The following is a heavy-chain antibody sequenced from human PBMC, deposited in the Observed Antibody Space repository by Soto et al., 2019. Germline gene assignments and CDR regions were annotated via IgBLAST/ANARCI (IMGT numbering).Heavy chain of an antibody. J-gene: IGHJ4*02. V-gene: IGHV4-39*01. CDR1: GGSISDSWYY. CDR3: ARHPRGSYRNPIDY. Sequence: ETLSLTCTVSGGSISDSWYYWVWIRQPPGKGLEWFGSIYYSGSTYYNPSLESRVTISVDTSKNQFSLRLSSVTATDTAVYYCARHPRGSYRNPIDYWGQGTLVTVSS. CDR2: IYYSGST. D-gene: IGHD1-26*01.